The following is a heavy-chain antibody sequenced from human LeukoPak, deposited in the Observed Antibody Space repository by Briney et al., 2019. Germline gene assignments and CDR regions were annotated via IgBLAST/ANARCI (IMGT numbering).Heavy chain of an antibody. CDR3: SRADYYGSGSPISLDV. V-gene: IGHV1-8*01. CDR2: MNPNSGNT. Sequence: KPGASVKVSCKASGYTFTSYDINWVRQATGQGLEWMGWMNPNSGNTGYAQKFQGRVTMTRNTSISTAYMELSSLRSEDTAVYYCSRADYYGSGSPISLDVWGKGTTVTVSS. D-gene: IGHD3-10*01. CDR1: GYTFTSYD. J-gene: IGHJ6*04.